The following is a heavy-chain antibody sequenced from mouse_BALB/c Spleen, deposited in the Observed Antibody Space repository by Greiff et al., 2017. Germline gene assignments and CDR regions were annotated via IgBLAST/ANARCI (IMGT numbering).Heavy chain of an antibody. D-gene: IGHD2-1*01. CDR3: AREVIYYGFAY. V-gene: IGHV1-4*02. CDR2: INPSSGYT. CDR1: GYTFTSYT. J-gene: IGHJ3*01. Sequence: QVQLQQSAAELARPGASVKMSCKASGYTFTSYTMHWVKQRPGQGLEWIGYINPSSGYTEYNQKFKDKTTLTADKSSSTAYMQLSSLTSEDSAVYYCAREVIYYGFAYWGQGTLVTVSA.